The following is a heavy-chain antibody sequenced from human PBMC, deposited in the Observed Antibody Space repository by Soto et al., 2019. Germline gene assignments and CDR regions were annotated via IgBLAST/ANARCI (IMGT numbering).Heavy chain of an antibody. CDR1: GGSISSGGYS. CDR3: AREVADCTNGVCYTPHFDY. J-gene: IGHJ4*02. CDR2: IYHSGST. D-gene: IGHD2-8*01. Sequence: SETLSLTCAVSGGSISSGGYSWSWIRQPPGKGLEWIGYIYHSGSTYYNPSLKSRVTISVDRSKNQFALKLSSVTAADKAVYYCAREVADCTNGVCYTPHFDYWGQGTLVTVSS. V-gene: IGHV4-30-2*01.